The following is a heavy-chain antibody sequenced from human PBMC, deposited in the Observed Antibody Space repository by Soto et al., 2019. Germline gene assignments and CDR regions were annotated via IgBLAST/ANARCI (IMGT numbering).Heavy chain of an antibody. J-gene: IGHJ6*02. Sequence: GASVKVSCKASGDTFNSYAISWVRQAPGQGLQWMGGIIPIFHTANYAQKFQARVTMTADESASTAYMELSGLRSEDTAVYYCATVGYCNTTNCLFYYYHYGMDVWGQGTTVTVSS. V-gene: IGHV1-69*13. CDR2: IIPIFHTA. D-gene: IGHD2-2*01. CDR3: ATVGYCNTTNCLFYYYHYGMDV. CDR1: GDTFNSYA.